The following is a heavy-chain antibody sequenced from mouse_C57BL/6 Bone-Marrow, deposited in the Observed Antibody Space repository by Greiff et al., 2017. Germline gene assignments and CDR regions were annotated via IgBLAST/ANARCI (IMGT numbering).Heavy chain of an antibody. CDR1: GFTFSSYT. V-gene: IGHV5-9*01. CDR2: ISGGGGNT. J-gene: IGHJ2*01. Sequence: EVQRVESGGGLVKPGGSLKLSCAASGFTFSSYTMSWVRQTPEKRLEWVATISGGGGNTYYPDSVKGRFTISRDNAKNTLYMQMSRLRSEDTALYYWARHDPFDDWGQGTTLTVSS. CDR3: ARHDPFDD.